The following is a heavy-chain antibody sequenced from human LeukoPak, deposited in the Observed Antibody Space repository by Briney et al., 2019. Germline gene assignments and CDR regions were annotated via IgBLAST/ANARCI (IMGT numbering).Heavy chain of an antibody. CDR3: ARGKGWLVYYFDY. V-gene: IGHV1-2*02. D-gene: IGHD6-19*01. J-gene: IGHJ4*02. Sequence: GASVEGSCKASGYTFTGYFMHWGRPAPGQGVGWVGWINPNSGGTNFAQKFQGRVTMTRDTSISTSYMELSRLRSDDTAVYYCARGKGWLVYYFDYWGQGTLVTVSS. CDR2: INPNSGGT. CDR1: GYTFTGYF.